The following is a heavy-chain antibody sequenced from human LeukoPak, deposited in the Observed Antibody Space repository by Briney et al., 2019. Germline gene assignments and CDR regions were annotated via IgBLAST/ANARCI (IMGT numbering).Heavy chain of an antibody. CDR1: GFTFSSYS. CDR3: ASSGSYRFDY. D-gene: IGHD1-26*01. Sequence: GGSLRLSCAASGFTFSSYSMNWVRQAPGKGLERVSHITASGTAMFYADSVKGRFTISRDNAKNSLYLQMNSLRDEDTAVYYCASSGSYRFDYWGQGTLVTVSS. V-gene: IGHV3-48*02. CDR2: ITASGTAM. J-gene: IGHJ4*02.